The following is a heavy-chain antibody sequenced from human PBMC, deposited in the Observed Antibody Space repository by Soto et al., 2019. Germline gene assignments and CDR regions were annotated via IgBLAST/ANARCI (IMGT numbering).Heavy chain of an antibody. CDR2: ISAYNGNT. Sequence: QVQLVQSGAEVKKPGASVKVSCKASGYTFTSYGISWVRQAPGQGLEWMGWISAYNGNTNYAQKLQGRVTMTTITSMSTAYMELRRLRSDDTAVYFGARDRWAYGMDDWGQGTTVTVSS. J-gene: IGHJ6*02. CDR3: ARDRWAYGMDD. V-gene: IGHV1-18*01. CDR1: GYTFTSYG.